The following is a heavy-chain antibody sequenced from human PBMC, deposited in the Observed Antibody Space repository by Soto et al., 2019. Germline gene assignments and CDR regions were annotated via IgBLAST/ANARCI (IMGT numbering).Heavy chain of an antibody. CDR3: AGGILGYYVSVL. V-gene: IGHV3-74*01. CDR1: GFTFSNYW. Sequence: EVQLVESGGGLFQPGGSLRLSCEASGFTFSNYWMHWVRQVPGKGLVWVSRIKGDASNTNYADFVKGRFTISRDNAKNTVYLQMNSLPAEDTAVYYCAGGILGYYVSVLGGKGKMVTFSS. D-gene: IGHD3-10*02. CDR2: IKGDASNT. J-gene: IGHJ3*01.